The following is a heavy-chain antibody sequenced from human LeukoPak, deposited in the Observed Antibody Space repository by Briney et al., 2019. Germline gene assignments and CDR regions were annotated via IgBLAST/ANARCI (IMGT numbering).Heavy chain of an antibody. CDR3: AVTYYDILTGYSPSDY. D-gene: IGHD3-9*01. CDR2: INHSGST. J-gene: IGHJ4*02. CDR1: GGSFGGYY. Sequence: SEALSLTCAVYGGSFGGYYWSWIRQPPGKGLEWIGEINHSGSTNYNPSLKSRVTISVDTSKNQFSLKLSSVTAADTAVYYCAVTYYDILTGYSPSDYWGQGTLVTVSS. V-gene: IGHV4-34*01.